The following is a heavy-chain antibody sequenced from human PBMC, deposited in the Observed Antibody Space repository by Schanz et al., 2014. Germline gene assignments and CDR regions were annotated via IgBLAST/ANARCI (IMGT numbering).Heavy chain of an antibody. D-gene: IGHD6-19*01. J-gene: IGHJ4*02. CDR3: ARGGYSSGWYDRDIAHFDY. V-gene: IGHV1-3*01. CDR1: GYTFTSYS. CDR2: INVGNGNM. Sequence: QVQLVQSGAEVKKPGASVKVSCKASGYTFTSYSIHWVRQAPGQGLEWMGWINVGNGNMKYSQKFQGRVTMTTDTSTGTAYMELRSLRSDDTAVYYCARGGYSSGWYDRDIAHFDYWGQGTLVTVSS.